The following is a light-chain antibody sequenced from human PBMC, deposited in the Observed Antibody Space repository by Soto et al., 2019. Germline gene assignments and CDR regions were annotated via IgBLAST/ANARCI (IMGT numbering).Light chain of an antibody. CDR3: QVWDSSSDVV. J-gene: IGLJ2*01. V-gene: IGLV3-21*04. CDR2: YDS. Sequence: SYELTQPPSVSVAPGKTARITCGGYNIGSKSVHWYQQKPGQAPVLVIYYDSDRPSGIPERFSGSNSGNTATLTISRVEAGDEADYYCQVWDSSSDVVFGGGTKVTVL. CDR1: NIGSKS.